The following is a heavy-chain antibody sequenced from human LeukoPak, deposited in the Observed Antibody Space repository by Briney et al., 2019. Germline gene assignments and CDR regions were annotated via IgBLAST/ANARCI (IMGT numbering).Heavy chain of an antibody. V-gene: IGHV4-34*01. J-gene: IGHJ4*02. Sequence: TSETLSLTCAVYGGSFSGYYWSWIRQPPGKGLEWIGEINHSGSTSYNPSLKSRVTISVDTSKNQFSLKLSSVTAADTAVYYCARGGSSSWYGAFDYWGQGTLVTVSS. CDR2: INHSGST. CDR1: GGSFSGYY. CDR3: ARGGSSSWYGAFDY. D-gene: IGHD6-13*01.